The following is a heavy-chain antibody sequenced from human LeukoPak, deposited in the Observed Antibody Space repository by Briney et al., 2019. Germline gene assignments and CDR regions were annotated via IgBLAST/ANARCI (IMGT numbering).Heavy chain of an antibody. V-gene: IGHV1-2*02. Sequence: GASVKVSCKASGYTFTSYGISWVRQAPGQGLEWMGWINPNSGGTNYAQKFQGRVTMTRDTSISTAYMELSRLRSDDTAVYYCAREVATTLNNWFDPWGQGTLVTVSS. CDR1: GYTFTSYG. CDR3: AREVATTLNNWFDP. J-gene: IGHJ5*02. CDR2: INPNSGGT. D-gene: IGHD5-12*01.